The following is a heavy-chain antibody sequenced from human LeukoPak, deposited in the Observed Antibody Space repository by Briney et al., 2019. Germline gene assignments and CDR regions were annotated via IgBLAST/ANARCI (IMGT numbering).Heavy chain of an antibody. CDR2: ISPYNGNT. V-gene: IGHV1-18*01. D-gene: IGHD3-10*01. CDR3: ARDPYGSNWFDP. CDR1: GYTFTSYG. J-gene: IGHJ5*02. Sequence: ASVKVSCKASGYTFTSYGVTWVRQAPGQGLEWMGWISPYNGNTDYAQKLQGRVTMTTDTSTSTAYMELRSLRSDDTAVYYCARDPYGSNWFDPWGQGTLVTVSS.